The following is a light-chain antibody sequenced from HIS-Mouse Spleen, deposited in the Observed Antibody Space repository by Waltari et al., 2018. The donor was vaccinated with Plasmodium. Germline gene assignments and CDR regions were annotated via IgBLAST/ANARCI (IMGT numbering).Light chain of an antibody. J-gene: IGKJ4*01. V-gene: IGKV1-8*01. CDR3: QQYYSYPLT. Sequence: AIRMTQSPSSFSASTGARVTITFRGSQGISSYLAWYQQEPWKAPKLLSYAASTLQSGGPSRFSGSGSGTDFTLTISGRQAEDFATYYCQQYYSYPLTFGGGTKVEIK. CDR1: QGISSY. CDR2: AAS.